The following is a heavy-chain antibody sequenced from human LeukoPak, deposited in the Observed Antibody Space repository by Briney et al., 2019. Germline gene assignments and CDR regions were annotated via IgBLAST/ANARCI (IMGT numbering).Heavy chain of an antibody. J-gene: IGHJ2*01. CDR1: GFTFSSYA. Sequence: QTGRSLRLSCAASGFTFSSYAMHWVRQAPGKGLEWVAVISYDGSNKYYADSVKGRFTISRNNSKNTLYLQMNSLRAEDTAVYYCARDRRYFDLWGRGTLVTVSS. V-gene: IGHV3-30-3*01. CDR3: ARDRRYFDL. CDR2: ISYDGSNK.